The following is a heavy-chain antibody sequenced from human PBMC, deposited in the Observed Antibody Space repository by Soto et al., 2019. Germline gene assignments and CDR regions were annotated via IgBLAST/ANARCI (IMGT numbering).Heavy chain of an antibody. D-gene: IGHD6-19*01. CDR1: GCSISSYY. V-gene: IGHV4-59*01. J-gene: IGHJ4*02. Sequence: PSETLSLTCAFSGCSISSYYWSWIRQPPGKGLEWIGYIYYSGSTNYNPSLKSRVTISVDTSKNQFSLKLTSVTAADTAVYYCARSRYTSGWWTPPFDYWGQGTLVTVSS. CDR3: ARSRYTSGWWTPPFDY. CDR2: IYYSGST.